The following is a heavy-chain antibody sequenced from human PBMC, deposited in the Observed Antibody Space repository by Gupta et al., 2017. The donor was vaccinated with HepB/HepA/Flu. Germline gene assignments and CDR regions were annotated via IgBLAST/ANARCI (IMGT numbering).Heavy chain of an antibody. CDR3: TADPHHSN. CDR1: GFTFSSAW. Sequence: EVQLVESGGGLVKPGGSLRLSCAASGFTFSSAWMSWVRQAPGKGLEWVGRVKSKTDGGTTDCAAPLKDRFTISRDDSKNTLYLQMNSLKAEDTAVYYCTADPHHSNWGQGTLVTVSS. V-gene: IGHV3-15*01. CDR2: VKSKTDGGTT. J-gene: IGHJ4*02.